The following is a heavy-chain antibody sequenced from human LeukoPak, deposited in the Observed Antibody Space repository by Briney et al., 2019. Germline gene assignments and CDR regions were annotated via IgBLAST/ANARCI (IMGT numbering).Heavy chain of an antibody. CDR3: ARDLGYSSSWYSYLDY. CDR1: GGSISSYY. J-gene: IGHJ4*02. V-gene: IGHV4-4*07. Sequence: SETLSLTCTVSGGSISSYYWSWIRQPAGKGLEWIGRIYTSGSTNYNPSLKSRVTISVDTSKNQFSLKLSSVTAADTAVYYCARDLGYSSSWYSYLDYWGQGTLVTVSS. D-gene: IGHD6-13*01. CDR2: IYTSGST.